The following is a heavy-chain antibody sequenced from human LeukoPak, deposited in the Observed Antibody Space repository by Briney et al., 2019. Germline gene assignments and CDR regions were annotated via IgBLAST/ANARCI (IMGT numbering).Heavy chain of an antibody. CDR3: ARVRRYCSSTSCYPNDAFDI. CDR1: GYTFTSYY. J-gene: IGHJ3*02. Sequence: GASVKVSCKASGYTFTSYYMHWVRQAPGQGLEWMGWINPNSGGTNYAQKFQGRVTMTRDTSISTAYMELSRLRSDDTAVYYCARVRRYCSSTSCYPNDAFDIWGQGTMVTVS. D-gene: IGHD2-2*01. CDR2: INPNSGGT. V-gene: IGHV1-2*02.